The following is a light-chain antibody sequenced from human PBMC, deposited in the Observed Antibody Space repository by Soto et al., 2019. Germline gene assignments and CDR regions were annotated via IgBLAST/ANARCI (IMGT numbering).Light chain of an antibody. CDR2: DVT. CDR1: SSDVGGYSY. V-gene: IGLV2-14*01. Sequence: QSVLTQPASVSGSPRQSVTISCTGTSSDVGGYSYVSWYQQHSGKAPKLMIYDVTNRPSGVSNRFSGSKSGNTASLTISGLQAEDEADYYCTSYRSSSTFVVFGGGTKVTVL. CDR3: TSYRSSSTFVV. J-gene: IGLJ2*01.